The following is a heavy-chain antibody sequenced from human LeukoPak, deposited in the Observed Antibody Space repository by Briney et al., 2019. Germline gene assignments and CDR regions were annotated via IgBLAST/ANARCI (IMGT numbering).Heavy chain of an antibody. J-gene: IGHJ4*02. V-gene: IGHV3-48*03. CDR2: IGSSGTTR. CDR1: GFPFSIYE. Sequence: HPGGSLRLSCAVSGFPFSIYEMNWVRQAPGKGLVWVSNIGSSGTTRYYADSVKGRFFISRDNAKNSLYLQMNSLRVEDTGVYYCALLAVASDFDYWGQGALVTVSS. D-gene: IGHD6-19*01. CDR3: ALLAVASDFDY.